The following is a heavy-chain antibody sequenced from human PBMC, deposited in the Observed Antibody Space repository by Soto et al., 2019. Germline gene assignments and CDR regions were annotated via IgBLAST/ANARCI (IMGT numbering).Heavy chain of an antibody. CDR1: GFAFNIYS. J-gene: IGHJ4*02. CDR2: ISGNGAST. Sequence: EVQLLESGGGLVQTGGSLRLSCAASGFAFNIYSMGWVRQAPGKGLEWFSVISGNGASTYYSESVKGRFTISRDLSKNTLFLQMNSLRAEVTAVYYCARLGGYSGYDPFDYWGQGTLVTVSS. CDR3: ARLGGYSGYDPFDY. D-gene: IGHD5-12*01. V-gene: IGHV3-23*01.